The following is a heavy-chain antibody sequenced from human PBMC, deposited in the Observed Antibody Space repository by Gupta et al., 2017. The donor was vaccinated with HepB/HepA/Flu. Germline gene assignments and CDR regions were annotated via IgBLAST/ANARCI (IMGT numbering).Heavy chain of an antibody. CDR3: ARTIDMTTVVTEAWYFDL. Sequence: QVTLKESGPVLVKPTETLTLTCTVSGFSLSNARMGVSWIRQPPGKALEWLAHIFSNDAKSYSTSLKTRLTISKDTSKSQVVLTMTNMDPVDTATYYCARTIDMTTVVTEAWYFDLWGRGTLVTVSS. D-gene: IGHD4-17*01. CDR2: IFSNDAK. V-gene: IGHV2-26*01. J-gene: IGHJ2*01. CDR1: GFSLSNARMG.